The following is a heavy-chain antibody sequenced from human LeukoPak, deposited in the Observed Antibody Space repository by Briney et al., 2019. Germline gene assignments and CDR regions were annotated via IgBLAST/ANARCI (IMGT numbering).Heavy chain of an antibody. CDR2: MYSGGKT. CDR3: VREGYNNTWYRS. J-gene: IGHJ5*02. CDR1: GFTVSSNH. V-gene: IGHV3-53*01. Sequence: PGGSLRLSCAASGFTVSSNHMSWVRQAPGKGLEWVSVMYSGGKTYYADSVKGRFTISRDNSKNTLHLQMNSLRAEDTAVYYCVREGYNNTWYRSWGQGTLVTVSS. D-gene: IGHD6-13*01.